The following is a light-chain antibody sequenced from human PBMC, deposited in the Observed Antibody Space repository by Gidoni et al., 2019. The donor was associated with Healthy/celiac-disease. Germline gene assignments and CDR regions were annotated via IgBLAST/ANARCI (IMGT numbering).Light chain of an antibody. CDR2: DAS. V-gene: IGKV1-5*01. CDR1: QSISSW. CDR3: QQYNSYPWT. Sequence: DIQMTQSPSTLSASVGDRVTITCRASQSISSWLAWYQQKPGKAPKLLNYDASSLESGVPSRFGVSGSGTEFTLTISSLQPDDFATYYCQQYNSYPWTFGQGTKVEIK. J-gene: IGKJ1*01.